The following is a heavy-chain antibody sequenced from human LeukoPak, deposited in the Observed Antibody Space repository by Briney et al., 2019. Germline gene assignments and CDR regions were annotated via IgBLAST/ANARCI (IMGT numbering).Heavy chain of an antibody. D-gene: IGHD1-1*01. Sequence: PGESLRLSCSGSGFIGGSEYMTWVRQAPGKGLEYVSVIYKGGTPEYADSVRGRFTISRDNSKNTLYLQMDSLRADDTAVYYCARGMNWNDLSLDSWGQGTLVTVS. V-gene: IGHV3-53*01. CDR1: GFIGGSEY. J-gene: IGHJ4*02. CDR3: ARGMNWNDLSLDS. CDR2: IYKGGTP.